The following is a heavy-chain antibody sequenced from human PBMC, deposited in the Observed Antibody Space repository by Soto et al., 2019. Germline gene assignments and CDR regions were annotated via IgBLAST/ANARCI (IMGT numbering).Heavy chain of an antibody. CDR3: ARGVRFGFDY. J-gene: IGHJ4*02. Sequence: EVQLVESGGGSVQPGGSLRLSCVASGFTFKNYWMHWVRQAPGRGLVWVSRINNDGRSTSYADSVRGRFTISRDNAKNIVYLQMNSLTAEDTAVYYCARGVRFGFDYWGQGTLVTVSS. CDR2: INNDGRST. V-gene: IGHV3-74*01. D-gene: IGHD3-3*01. CDR1: GFTFKNYW.